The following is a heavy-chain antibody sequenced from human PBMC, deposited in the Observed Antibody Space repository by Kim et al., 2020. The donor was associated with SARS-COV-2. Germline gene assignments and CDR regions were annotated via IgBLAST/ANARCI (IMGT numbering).Heavy chain of an antibody. V-gene: IGHV4-39*01. D-gene: IGHD2-2*01. CDR2: IYYSGST. Sequence: SETLSLTCTVSGGSISSSSYYWGWIRQPPGKGLEWIGSIYYSGSTYYNPSLKSRVTISVDTSKNQFSLKLSSVTAADTAVYYCARQAEYQLLLIFDAFDIWGQRTMVTVSS. CDR1: GGSISSSSYY. CDR3: ARQAEYQLLLIFDAFDI. J-gene: IGHJ3*02.